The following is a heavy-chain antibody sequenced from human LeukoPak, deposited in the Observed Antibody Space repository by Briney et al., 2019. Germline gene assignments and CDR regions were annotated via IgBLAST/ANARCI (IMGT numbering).Heavy chain of an antibody. V-gene: IGHV3-53*01. CDR1: GFTVSSNY. CDR2: IYSGGST. CDR3: ARGYSSGWYWFDP. D-gene: IGHD6-19*01. Sequence: GGSLRLSCAASGFTVSSNYMSWVRQAPGKGLEWVSVIYSGGSTYADSVKGRFTISRDNSKNTLYLQMNSLRAEDPAVYYCARGYSSGWYWFDPWGQGTLVTVSS. J-gene: IGHJ5*02.